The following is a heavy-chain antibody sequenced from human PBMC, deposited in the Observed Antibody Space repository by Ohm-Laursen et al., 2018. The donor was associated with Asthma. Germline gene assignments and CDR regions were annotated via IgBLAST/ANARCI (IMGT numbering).Heavy chain of an antibody. Sequence: GASVKVSCKVSGGTFSSYAISWVRQAPGQGLEWMGGIIPIFGTANYAQKFQGRVTITADESTSTAYMELSSLRSEDTAVYYCARGGTVDTPGHYWYFDLWGRGTLVTVSS. V-gene: IGHV1-69*13. D-gene: IGHD4-23*01. CDR3: ARGGTVDTPGHYWYFDL. CDR1: GGTFSSYA. J-gene: IGHJ2*01. CDR2: IIPIFGTA.